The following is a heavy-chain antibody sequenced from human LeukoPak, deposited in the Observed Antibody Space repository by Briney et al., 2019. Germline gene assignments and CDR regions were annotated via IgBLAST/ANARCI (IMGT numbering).Heavy chain of an antibody. Sequence: SETLSLTCTVSGGSISSYYWGWIRQPPGKGLEWIGSIYYSGSTYYNPSLKSRVTISVDTSKNQFSLKLSSVTAADTAVYYCAIHVGTHNAQGYWGQGTLVTVSS. D-gene: IGHD1-26*01. CDR2: IYYSGST. CDR1: GGSISSYY. CDR3: AIHVGTHNAQGY. V-gene: IGHV4-39*01. J-gene: IGHJ4*02.